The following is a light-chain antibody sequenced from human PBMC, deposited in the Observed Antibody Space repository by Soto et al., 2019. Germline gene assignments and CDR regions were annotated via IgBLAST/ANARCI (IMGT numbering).Light chain of an antibody. V-gene: IGKV3-15*01. Sequence: EIILTQSPASLSVSPGERATLSCRASQSVNNNLAWYQQKPGQAPRLLIYGASTRATGIPGRLRGSGSGTECTLTITSLQSEDFAVYFGQQYNNLPPDTFGQGTKLEIK. J-gene: IGKJ2*01. CDR1: QSVNNN. CDR2: GAS. CDR3: QQYNNLPPDT.